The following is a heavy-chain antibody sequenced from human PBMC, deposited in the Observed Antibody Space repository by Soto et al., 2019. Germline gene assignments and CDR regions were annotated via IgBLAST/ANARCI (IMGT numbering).Heavy chain of an antibody. D-gene: IGHD6-13*01. CDR1: GFTFYSHE. CDR2: ISDSGDTK. V-gene: IGHV3-48*03. J-gene: IGHJ2*01. Sequence: GGSLRLSCAASGFTFYSHEMNWVRQAPGKGLEWVSFISDSGDTKYYADSVKGRFTISRDNAQNSLYLQMTSLSAEDTAVYYCARDATNTSSWYFDLWGRGTLVTVSS. CDR3: ARDATNTSSWYFDL.